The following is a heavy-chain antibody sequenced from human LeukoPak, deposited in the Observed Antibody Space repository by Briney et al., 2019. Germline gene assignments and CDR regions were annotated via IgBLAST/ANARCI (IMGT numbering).Heavy chain of an antibody. CDR3: ARERIDYYYYMDV. V-gene: IGHV3-7*01. CDR1: GFTFSSYW. CDR2: IKQDGSEK. J-gene: IGHJ6*03. Sequence: GGSLRLSCAASGFTFSSYWMSWVRQAPGKGLEWVANIKQDGSEKYYVDSVKGRFTISRDNAKNSLYLQMSSLRAEDTAVYYCARERIDYYYYMDVWGKGTTVTVSS. D-gene: IGHD3-16*02.